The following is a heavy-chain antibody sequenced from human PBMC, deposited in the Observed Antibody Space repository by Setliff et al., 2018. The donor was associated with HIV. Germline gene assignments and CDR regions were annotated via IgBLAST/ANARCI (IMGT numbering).Heavy chain of an antibody. D-gene: IGHD3-22*01. CDR1: GYSFTDYF. V-gene: IGHV1-2*06. CDR3: AREGSARYYDSSGYSRGGYFDY. CDR2: VNPNSGDT. J-gene: IGHJ4*02. Sequence: ASVKVSCKASGYSFTDYFMHWVRQAPGQGLEWMGRVNPNSGDTNYAQKFQGRVTMTRHTSTSTVYMELSSLRSEDTAVYYCAREGSARYYDSSGYSRGGYFDYWGQGTLVTVSS.